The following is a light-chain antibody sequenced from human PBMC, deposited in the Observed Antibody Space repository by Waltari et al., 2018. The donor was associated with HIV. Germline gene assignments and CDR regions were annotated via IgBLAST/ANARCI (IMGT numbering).Light chain of an antibody. Sequence: QSALTQPPSASGSPGQSVTISCTGTSSDVGGYNYVSWYHQHPGKAPKLMIYEVSKRPSGVPDRFSGSKSGNTASLTVSGLQAEDEADYYCSSYAGSNNSYVFGTGTKVTVL. CDR3: SSYAGSNNSYV. J-gene: IGLJ1*01. CDR2: EVS. CDR1: SSDVGGYNY. V-gene: IGLV2-8*01.